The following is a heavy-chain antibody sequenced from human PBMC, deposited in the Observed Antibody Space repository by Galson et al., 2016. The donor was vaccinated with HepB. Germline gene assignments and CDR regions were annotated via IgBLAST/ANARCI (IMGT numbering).Heavy chain of an antibody. CDR3: TTEGNYYYDSSGEFDY. D-gene: IGHD3-22*01. V-gene: IGHV3-15*07. J-gene: IGHJ4*02. CDR1: GFTFINAW. Sequence: SLRLSCAASGFTFINAWMNWVRQAPGKGLEWVGRVKSKAAGGTTDYAAPVKGRFTISRDGSKNMLSLQMNSLKTEDTAVYYCTTEGNYYYDSSGEFDYWGQGTLVTVSS. CDR2: VKSKAAGGTT.